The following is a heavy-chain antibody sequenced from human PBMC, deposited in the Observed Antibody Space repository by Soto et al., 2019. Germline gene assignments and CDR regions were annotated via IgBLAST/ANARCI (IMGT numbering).Heavy chain of an antibody. CDR2: ISDSADLA. D-gene: IGHD6-6*01. CDR3: AKPWVSSITDRPPRLNY. CDR1: DIPFCPYA. V-gene: IGHV3-23*01. J-gene: IGHJ4*01. Sequence: GGSLRLSCAASDIPFCPYAMTWVSQASGRDLQWVATISDSADLAYFAASVKVRFPISRDTYRNPLYRQMSHLKAEDTALYYFAKPWVSSITDRPPRLNYWGRVSRATVS.